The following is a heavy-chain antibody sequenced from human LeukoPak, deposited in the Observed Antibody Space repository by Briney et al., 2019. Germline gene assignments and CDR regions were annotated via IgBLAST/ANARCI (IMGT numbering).Heavy chain of an antibody. V-gene: IGHV4-4*02. J-gene: IGHJ4*02. Sequence: PSETLSLTCTVSLDSTTSNFWSWVRQPPGKGLEWIGEVHRSGSPKYNPSLQVRLTISIDRSRHQIALELSSETAVDTAVYYCAREILGGFNPRAYWGQGTLVTVSS. CDR1: LDSTTSNF. CDR2: VHRSGSP. D-gene: IGHD1-14*01. CDR3: AREILGGFNPRAY.